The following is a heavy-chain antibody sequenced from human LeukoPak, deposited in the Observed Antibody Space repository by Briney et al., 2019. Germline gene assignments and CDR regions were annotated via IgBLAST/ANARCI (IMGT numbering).Heavy chain of an antibody. CDR3: ARETGGFDS. V-gene: IGHV3-23*01. Sequence: PGGSLRLSCAASGLTFSCFAMSWVRQAPGKGLEWVSVISGRGDSTYYADSVKGRFTISRDNSKSTVYLQMNSLRAEDTAVYYCARETGGFDSWSQGTRVIVSS. J-gene: IGHJ4*02. CDR2: ISGRGDST. CDR1: GLTFSCFA. D-gene: IGHD3-16*01.